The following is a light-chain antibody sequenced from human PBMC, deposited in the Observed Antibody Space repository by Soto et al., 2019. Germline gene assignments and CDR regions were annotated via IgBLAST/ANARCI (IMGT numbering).Light chain of an antibody. J-gene: IGKJ4*01. CDR3: QQVDRPPLT. CDR1: QDITKY. CDR2: SAS. V-gene: IGKV1-9*01. Sequence: DIQLTQSPSFLSASIGDRVSLSCRASQDITKYLTWFHQKPGRAPKLLIYSASNLHVGVPARFSGGGSGTEFTLTINSLQAEDFATYYCQQVDRPPLTFGGGTKVEIK.